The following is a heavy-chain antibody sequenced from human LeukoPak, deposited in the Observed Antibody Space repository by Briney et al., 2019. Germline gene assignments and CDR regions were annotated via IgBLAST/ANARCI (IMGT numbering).Heavy chain of an antibody. CDR1: GGSFSGYY. J-gene: IGHJ4*02. Sequence: SETLSLTCAVYGGSFSGYYWSWIRQPPGKGLEWIGEINHSGSTNYNPSLKGRVTISVDTSKNQFSLDLRSVTAADTAVYYCARSGEYYDSSGYFGYWGQGTLVTVSS. CDR3: ARSGEYYDSSGYFGY. V-gene: IGHV4-34*01. CDR2: INHSGST. D-gene: IGHD3-22*01.